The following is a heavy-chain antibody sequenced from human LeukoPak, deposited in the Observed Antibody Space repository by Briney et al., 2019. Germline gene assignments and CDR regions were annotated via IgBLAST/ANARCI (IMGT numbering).Heavy chain of an antibody. CDR3: AKDQNSRLSQWFDP. Sequence: GSLRLSCAASGFTFNTYTMNWVRQAPGKGLEWVSYISGSSGIIDYADSVRGRFTISRDNAKNSLYLQMNSLRAEDTAVYYCAKDQNSRLSQWFDPWGQGTLVTVSS. D-gene: IGHD1/OR15-1a*01. CDR1: GFTFNTYT. J-gene: IGHJ5*02. CDR2: ISGSSGII. V-gene: IGHV3-48*01.